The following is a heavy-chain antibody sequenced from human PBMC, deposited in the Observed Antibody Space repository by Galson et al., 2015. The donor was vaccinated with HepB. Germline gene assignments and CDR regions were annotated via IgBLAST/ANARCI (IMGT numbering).Heavy chain of an antibody. CDR2: ISYDGSNK. J-gene: IGHJ3*02. D-gene: IGHD2-2*01. CDR1: GFTFSSYA. CDR3: ARDGGGDIVVVPAGLDAFDI. Sequence: SLRLSCAASGFTFSSYAMHWVRQAPGKGLEWVAVISYDGSNKYYADSVKGRFTISRDNSKNTLYLQMNSLRAEDTAVYYCARDGGGDIVVVPAGLDAFDIWGQGTMVTVSS. V-gene: IGHV3-30-3*01.